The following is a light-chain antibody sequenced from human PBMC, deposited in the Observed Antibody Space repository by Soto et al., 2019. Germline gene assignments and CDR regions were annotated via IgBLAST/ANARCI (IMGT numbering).Light chain of an antibody. CDR3: QQYNNWPPWT. J-gene: IGKJ1*01. CDR1: QSVSDK. Sequence: VVMTLSPATVSVSPGKRATLSCRASQSVSDKLAWYQQKPAQAPRLLIYHASARATGIPARFSGSGSATEFTLTISGLQSEDFAVYYCQQYNNWPPWTFGQGTKVDIK. V-gene: IGKV3-15*01. CDR2: HAS.